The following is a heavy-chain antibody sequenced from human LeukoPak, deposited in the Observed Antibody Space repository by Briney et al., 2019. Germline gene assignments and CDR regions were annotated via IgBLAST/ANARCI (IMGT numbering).Heavy chain of an antibody. CDR3: GRKNHYDGSGYLN. V-gene: IGHV3-11*04. CDR1: GFTFSDYY. D-gene: IGHD3-22*01. J-gene: IGHJ4*02. Sequence: GGSLRLSCAASGFTFSDYYMSWIRQAPGKGLEWVSYISGSSRAIYYADSVKGRFTISRDNAKNSLYLQMNSRRAEDTAVYYCGRKNHYDGSGYLNWGQGTLVPVSS. CDR2: ISGSSRAI.